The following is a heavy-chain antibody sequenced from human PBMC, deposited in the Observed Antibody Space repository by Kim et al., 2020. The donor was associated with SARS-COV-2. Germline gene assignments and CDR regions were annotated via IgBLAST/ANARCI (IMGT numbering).Heavy chain of an antibody. Sequence: GGSLRLSCAASGFTFSDYYMSWIRQAPGKGLEWVSYISSSSSYTNYADSVKGRFTISRDNAKNSLYLQMNSLRAEDTAVYYCAREATYYYGSGSLGWFDPWGQGTLVTVSS. CDR3: AREATYYYGSGSLGWFDP. J-gene: IGHJ5*02. CDR1: GFTFSDYY. D-gene: IGHD3-10*01. CDR2: ISSSSSYT. V-gene: IGHV3-11*06.